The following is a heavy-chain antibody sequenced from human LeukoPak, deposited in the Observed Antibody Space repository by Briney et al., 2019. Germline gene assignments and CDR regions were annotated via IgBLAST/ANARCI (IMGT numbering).Heavy chain of an antibody. D-gene: IGHD5-18*01. J-gene: IGHJ4*02. CDR2: IKSKVDGGKT. CDR1: GFTFTDAR. V-gene: IGHV3-15*01. Sequence: PGGSLRLSCAASGFTFTDARMSWVRQAPGKGLEWVGRIKSKVDGGKTDYAAPVKGRFTISRDDSENTLYLQMNSLKTEDTAVYSCTTSGYSYDYSLDYWGQGTLVTVSS. CDR3: TTSGYSYDYSLDY.